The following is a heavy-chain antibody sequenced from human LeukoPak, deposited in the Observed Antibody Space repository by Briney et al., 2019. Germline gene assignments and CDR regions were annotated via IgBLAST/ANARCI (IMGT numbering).Heavy chain of an antibody. CDR3: ARDMGLASSSVRYGDYGYYYYGMDV. CDR1: GGSISSYY. Sequence: TSETLSLTCTVSGGSISSYYWSWIRQPPGKGLEWIGYIYYSGSTNYNPSLKSRVTISVDTSKNQFSLKLSSVAAADTAVYYCARDMGLASSSVRYGDYGYYYYGMDVWGQGTTVTVSS. D-gene: IGHD4-17*01. CDR2: IYYSGST. V-gene: IGHV4-59*01. J-gene: IGHJ6*02.